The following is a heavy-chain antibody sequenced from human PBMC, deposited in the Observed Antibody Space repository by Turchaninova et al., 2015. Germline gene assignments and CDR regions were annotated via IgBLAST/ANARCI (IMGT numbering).Heavy chain of an antibody. Sequence: QVQLHESGPGLVKPSQTLSLTCSVSGDSISSPGYYWTWIRQRPGQTLEWLGYIYRPRGHSYYPFSLSSSLLISLPACLNQMSLTLNSGTAADTAIYYCAREMGYGTDPGYYYDHWGQGTLVSVSS. CDR2: IYRPRGH. CDR3: AREMGYGTDPGYYYDH. V-gene: IGHV4-30-4*01. D-gene: IGHD1-1*01. J-gene: IGHJ4*02. CDR1: GDSISSPGYY.